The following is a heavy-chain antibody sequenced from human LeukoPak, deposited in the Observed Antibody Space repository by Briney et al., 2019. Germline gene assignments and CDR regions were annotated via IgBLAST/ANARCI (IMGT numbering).Heavy chain of an antibody. Sequence: GGSLRLSCAASGFSLSTYVMSWVRQAPGKGLEWVSVIYSGGSTYYADSVKGRFTISRDNSKNTLYLQMNSLRAEDTAVYYCARERYDFWSGYSYYFDYWGQGTLVTVSS. J-gene: IGHJ4*02. CDR2: IYSGGST. D-gene: IGHD3-3*01. CDR3: ARERYDFWSGYSYYFDY. CDR1: GFSLSTYV. V-gene: IGHV3-53*01.